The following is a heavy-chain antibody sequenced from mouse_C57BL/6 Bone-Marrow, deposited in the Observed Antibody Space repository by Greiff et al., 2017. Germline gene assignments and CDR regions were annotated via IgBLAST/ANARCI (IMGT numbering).Heavy chain of an antibody. CDR1: GYTFTSYW. J-gene: IGHJ3*01. CDR2: IDPSDSYT. V-gene: IGHV1-50*01. D-gene: IGHD2-3*01. CDR3: ARFGYYEAY. Sequence: QVQLQQPGAELVKPGASVKLSCKASGYTFTSYWMQWVKQRPGQGLEWIGEIDPSDSYTNYNQKFKGKATLTVDTSSSTAYMQLSSLTSEDSAVYYCARFGYYEAYWGQGTLVTVSA.